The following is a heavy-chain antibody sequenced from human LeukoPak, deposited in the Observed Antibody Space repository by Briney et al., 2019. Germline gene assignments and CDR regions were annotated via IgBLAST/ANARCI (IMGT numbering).Heavy chain of an antibody. CDR3: ARGPSSGTGSTSIDY. V-gene: IGHV4-59*01. D-gene: IGHD1-7*01. CDR2: IYYTGST. J-gene: IGHJ4*02. Sequence: SETLPLTCTVSGDSISSYYWSWIRQPPGKGLEWIGYIYYTGSTYYNTSLKSRVTISVDTSKNQFSLKLSSVTAADTAVYYCARGPSSGTGSTSIDYWDQGTLVTVSS. CDR1: GDSISSYY.